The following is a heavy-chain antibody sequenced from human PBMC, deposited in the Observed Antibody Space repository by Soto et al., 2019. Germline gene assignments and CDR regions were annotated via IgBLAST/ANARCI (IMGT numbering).Heavy chain of an antibody. CDR1: GFTFSSYA. D-gene: IGHD3-22*01. Sequence: GGSLRLSCAASGFTFSSYAMSCVRQAPGKGLEWDSAISGSGGSTYYADSVKGRFTISRDNSKKTLYLQMNSLRAEDTAVYYCARSGSGYYRLSDYWGQGTLVTVSS. CDR2: ISGSGGST. CDR3: ARSGSGYYRLSDY. J-gene: IGHJ4*02. V-gene: IGHV3-23*01.